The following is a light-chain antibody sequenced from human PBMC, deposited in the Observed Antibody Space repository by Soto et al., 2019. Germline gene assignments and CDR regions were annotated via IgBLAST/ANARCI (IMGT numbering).Light chain of an antibody. Sequence: VVLTQSPCTLSLTPGERATLSCRSSQSVSRSFLAWYQQKPGQAPRLLIYGASSRATGIPDRSSGSGSGTDFTLTISRLEPEDFAVYYCQQYGDSPWTFGQGTKVDIK. CDR1: QSVSRSF. CDR3: QQYGDSPWT. CDR2: GAS. V-gene: IGKV3-20*01. J-gene: IGKJ1*01.